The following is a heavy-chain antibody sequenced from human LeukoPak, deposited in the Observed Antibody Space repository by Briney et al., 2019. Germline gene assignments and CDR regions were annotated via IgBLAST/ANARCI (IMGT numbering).Heavy chain of an antibody. D-gene: IGHD3-10*01. Sequence: GGSLRLSCAASGFTFSSYGMHWVRQAPGKGLEWVAVISYDGSNKYYADSVKGRFTISRDNSKNTLYLQMNSLRAEDTAVYYCAKDRPLSRYGSGSYYNRGAFDIWGQGTMVTVSS. J-gene: IGHJ3*02. CDR1: GFTFSSYG. CDR2: ISYDGSNK. V-gene: IGHV3-30*18. CDR3: AKDRPLSRYGSGSYYNRGAFDI.